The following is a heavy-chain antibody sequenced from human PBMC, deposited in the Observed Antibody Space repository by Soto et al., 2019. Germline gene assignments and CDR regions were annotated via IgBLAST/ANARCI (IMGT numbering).Heavy chain of an antibody. CDR2: IYPGDSDT. D-gene: IGHD2-8*01. J-gene: IGHJ3*02. CDR1: GYNFNRYW. V-gene: IGHV5-51*01. Sequence: GESLKISCKGSGYNFNRYWIGWVLQIPGKGLEWMGVIYPGDSDTRYSPSLQGQVTISADKSSSAAYLQWSSLQASDTATYYCARSLGNGTYEAFDIWGQGTMVTVSS. CDR3: ARSLGNGTYEAFDI.